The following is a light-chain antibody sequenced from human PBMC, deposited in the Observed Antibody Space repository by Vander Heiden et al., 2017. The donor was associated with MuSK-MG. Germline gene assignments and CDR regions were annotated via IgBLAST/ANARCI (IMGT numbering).Light chain of an antibody. V-gene: IGKV1-13*02. CDR2: DAS. Sequence: AIPLTQSPSSLSASVGDRVTLTCRASQGISSALAWYQQKPGKAPKLLIYDASSLESGVPSRFSGSGSGTDFTLTISSLQPEDFATYYCQQFNSYPLFTFGPGTKVXIK. J-gene: IGKJ3*01. CDR3: QQFNSYPLFT. CDR1: QGISSA.